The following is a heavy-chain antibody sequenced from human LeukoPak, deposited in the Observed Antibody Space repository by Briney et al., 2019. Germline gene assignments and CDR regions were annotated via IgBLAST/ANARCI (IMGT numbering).Heavy chain of an antibody. CDR3: ARAGIADAFDV. D-gene: IGHD1-14*01. CDR2: FFNSATT. J-gene: IGHJ3*01. Sequence: PSETLSLTCSVSGXSISGSYWNWIRQAPGKGLEWIGFFFNSATTQYNPSLKSRVAISVDTSNNQFSLRVNSVTAADTAVYYCARAGIADAFDVWGQGAMVTISS. V-gene: IGHV4-59*01. CDR1: GXSISGSY.